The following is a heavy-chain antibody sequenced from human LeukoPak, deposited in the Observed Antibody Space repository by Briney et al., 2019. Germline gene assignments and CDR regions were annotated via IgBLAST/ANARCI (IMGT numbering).Heavy chain of an antibody. J-gene: IGHJ4*02. CDR1: GFTFSAYS. CDR3: VRDPDALDY. Sequence: GGTLRLSCIASGFTFSAYSMNWVRRAPGKGQGWVSYIRRSGSPRYYADSVKGRFTISRDDAKNSLYLQMDDLRDEDTAVYYCVRDPDALDYWGQGTLVTVSP. CDR2: IRRSGSPR. V-gene: IGHV3-48*02.